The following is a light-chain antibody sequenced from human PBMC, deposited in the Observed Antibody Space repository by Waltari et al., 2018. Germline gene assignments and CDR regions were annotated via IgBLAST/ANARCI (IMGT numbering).Light chain of an antibody. J-gene: IGKJ4*01. V-gene: IGKV3-11*01. Sequence: DIVLTQSPATLSLSPGDRPTLARSASQHVNHYLAWFQQKPGQAPRLLIYDVSTRATGIPSSSTGSGSRTDFTLSISSVEPEDVAVYYCQQRSTWLLTLGGGPQVEIK. CDR1: QHVNHY. CDR2: DVS. CDR3: QQRSTWLLT.